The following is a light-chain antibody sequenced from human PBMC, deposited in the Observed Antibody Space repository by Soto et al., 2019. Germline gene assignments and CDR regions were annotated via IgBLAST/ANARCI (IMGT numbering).Light chain of an antibody. CDR1: SSDVGNYNL. CDR2: EVS. V-gene: IGLV2-23*02. J-gene: IGLJ1*01. CDR3: RSYAGSNYV. Sequence: QSALTQPASVSGSPGQSITISCTGTSSDVGNYNLVSWYQHHPGKAPKLMIYEVSKRPSGVSNRFSGSKSGDTASLTISGLQAEDEADYYCRSYAGSNYVFGTGTKLTVL.